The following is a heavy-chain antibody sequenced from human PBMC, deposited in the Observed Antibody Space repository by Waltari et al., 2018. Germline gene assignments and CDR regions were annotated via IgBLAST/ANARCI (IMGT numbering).Heavy chain of an antibody. D-gene: IGHD3-22*01. J-gene: IGHJ4*02. CDR1: GYTFTGHY. CDR2: IHPNSGAK. Sequence: QVQLVQSGAEMKKPGASVIVSCKTSGYTFTGHYIHWVRQAPGQGLEWIGWIHPNSGAKRYAQIFQGRVIMTRDTSISTVYMDLSGLKSDDTAVYYCARDHYYDSPGLDYWGQGTLVTVSS. V-gene: IGHV1-2*02. CDR3: ARDHYYDSPGLDY.